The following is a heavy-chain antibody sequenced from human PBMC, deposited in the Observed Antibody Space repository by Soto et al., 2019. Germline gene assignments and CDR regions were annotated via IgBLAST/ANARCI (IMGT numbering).Heavy chain of an antibody. CDR2: ISFDGRSE. Sequence: RVLRISCAASGFTFNNYGIHWVRQAPGKGLEWVALISFDGRSEYYGDSVKGRFTVSRDNFKNMLYLQMNNLGTEDTALYYCARDMRGYNYGPLDYWGQGVLVTVSS. CDR3: ARDMRGYNYGPLDY. J-gene: IGHJ4*02. V-gene: IGHV3-30*03. D-gene: IGHD5-12*01. CDR1: GFTFNNYG.